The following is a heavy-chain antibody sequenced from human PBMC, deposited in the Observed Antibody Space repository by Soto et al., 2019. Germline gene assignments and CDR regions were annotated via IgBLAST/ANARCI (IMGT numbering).Heavy chain of an antibody. D-gene: IGHD3-10*01. CDR2: ISYDGSNK. Sequence: GESLKISCAASGFTFSSYGMHWVRQAPGKGLEWVAVISYDGSNKYYAESVKGRFTISRDKSKNTLYLQMNSLRAEDTAVYYCAKDLSRFGETFDYWGQGTLVTVSS. V-gene: IGHV3-30*18. J-gene: IGHJ4*02. CDR1: GFTFSSYG. CDR3: AKDLSRFGETFDY.